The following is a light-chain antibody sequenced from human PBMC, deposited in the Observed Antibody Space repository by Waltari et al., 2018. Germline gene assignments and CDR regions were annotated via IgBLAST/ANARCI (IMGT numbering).Light chain of an antibody. J-gene: IGLJ3*02. CDR3: FSYRSSSTWV. V-gene: IGLV2-14*01. CDR2: DVA. CDR1: SSDVGGYNY. Sequence: QSALTQPASVSESPGQSITISCSGTSSDVGGYNYVCWYQQHPGKAPKLIIYDVAKRPSEFSNRFSGSKSGNTASLTISGLQAEDEADYYCFSYRSSSTWVFGGGTKLTVL.